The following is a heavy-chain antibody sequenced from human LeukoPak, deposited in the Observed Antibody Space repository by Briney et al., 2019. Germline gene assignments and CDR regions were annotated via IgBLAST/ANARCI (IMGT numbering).Heavy chain of an antibody. CDR3: ARELAEDIVVVPANWFDP. V-gene: IGHV4-39*07. Sequence: KPSETLSLTCTVSGGSISSGGYYWSWIRQPPGKGLEWIGEINHSGSTNYNPSLKSRVTISVDTSKNQFSLKLSSVTAADTAVYYCARELAEDIVVVPANWFDPWGQGTLVTVSS. CDR1: GGSISSGGYY. J-gene: IGHJ5*02. D-gene: IGHD2-2*01. CDR2: INHSGST.